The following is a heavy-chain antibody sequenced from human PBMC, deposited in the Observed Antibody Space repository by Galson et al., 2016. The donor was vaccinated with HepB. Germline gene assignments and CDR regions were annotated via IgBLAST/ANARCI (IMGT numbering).Heavy chain of an antibody. Sequence: QSGAEVKKPGESLKISCLGSGDIFRSHWIAWVRQKPGKGLEWMGLIYPGDSDTKYSPSFQGRVTISADKSLRTAYLQWSSLKASDTATYYCASQRFSGSYGWFDPWGQGTQVTVSS. CDR2: IYPGDSDT. J-gene: IGHJ5*02. CDR3: ASQRFSGSYGWFDP. CDR1: GDIFRSHW. V-gene: IGHV5-51*01. D-gene: IGHD1-26*01.